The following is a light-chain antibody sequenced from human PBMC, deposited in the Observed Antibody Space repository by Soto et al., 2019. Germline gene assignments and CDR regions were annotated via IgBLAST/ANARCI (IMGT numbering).Light chain of an antibody. Sequence: QSVLTQPRSVSGSPGQSVTISCTGTNTDIGTYNYVSWYQQHPGKAPKLMIYDVNKRPSWVPDRFSGSKSGNTASLTISGLQAEDEADYYCCSYAGRYIYVFGTGTKVTVL. J-gene: IGLJ1*01. CDR2: DVN. V-gene: IGLV2-11*01. CDR1: NTDIGTYNY. CDR3: CSYAGRYIYV.